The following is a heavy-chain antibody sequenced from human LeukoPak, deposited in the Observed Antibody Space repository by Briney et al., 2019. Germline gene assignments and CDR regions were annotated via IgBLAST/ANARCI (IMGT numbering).Heavy chain of an antibody. J-gene: IGHJ4*02. Sequence: GALVKVSCKASGYTFTSYGISWVRQAPGQGLEWMGWISAYNGNTNYAQQLQGRVTMTTDTSTSTAYMELRSLRSDDTAVYYCARDSYYYDSSGYYYYWGQGTLVTVSS. CDR1: GYTFTSYG. V-gene: IGHV1-18*01. CDR2: ISAYNGNT. D-gene: IGHD3-22*01. CDR3: ARDSYYYDSSGYYYY.